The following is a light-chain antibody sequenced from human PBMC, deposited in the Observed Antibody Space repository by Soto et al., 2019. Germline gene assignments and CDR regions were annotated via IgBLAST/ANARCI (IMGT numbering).Light chain of an antibody. Sequence: QSALTQPRSVSGSPGQSVTISRTGTSSDVGAYDYVSWYQQHPGKAPKLLIYHVSKRPSGVPDRFSGSKSGNTASLTISGLQAEDEADYYCCTDAGSYKVFGIGTKVTVL. V-gene: IGLV2-11*01. CDR1: SSDVGAYDY. CDR2: HVS. J-gene: IGLJ1*01. CDR3: CTDAGSYKV.